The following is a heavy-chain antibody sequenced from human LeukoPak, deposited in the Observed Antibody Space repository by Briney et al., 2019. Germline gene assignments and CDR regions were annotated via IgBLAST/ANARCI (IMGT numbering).Heavy chain of an antibody. J-gene: IGHJ4*02. CDR3: ARGGREYYYDSSGYYRLAGYYFDY. Sequence: GGSLRLSCAASGFTFSSYGMSWVRQAPGKGLEWVSAISGSGGSTYYADSVKGRFTISRDNSKNTLYLQMNSLRAEDTAVYYCARGGREYYYDSSGYYRLAGYYFDYWGQGTLVTVSS. D-gene: IGHD3-22*01. CDR1: GFTFSSYG. CDR2: ISGSGGST. V-gene: IGHV3-23*01.